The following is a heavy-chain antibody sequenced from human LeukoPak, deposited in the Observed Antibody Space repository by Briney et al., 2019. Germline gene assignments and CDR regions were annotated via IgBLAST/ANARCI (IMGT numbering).Heavy chain of an antibody. CDR2: INHSGST. J-gene: IGHJ6*03. CDR1: GGSFSGYY. V-gene: IGHV4-34*01. CDR3: ARASEDYYYYYMDV. Sequence: SETLSRTCAVYGGSFSGYYLSWIRQPPGKGLEWIGEINHSGSTNYNPSLKSRVTISVDTSKDQFSLKLSSVTAADTAVYYCARASEDYYYYYMDVWGKGTTVTISS. D-gene: IGHD1-14*01.